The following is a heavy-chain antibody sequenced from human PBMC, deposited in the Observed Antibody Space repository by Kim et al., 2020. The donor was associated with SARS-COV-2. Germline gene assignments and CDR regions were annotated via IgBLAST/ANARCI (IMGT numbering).Heavy chain of an antibody. CDR2: INHSGST. V-gene: IGHV4-34*01. D-gene: IGHD2-8*01. Sequence: SETLSLTCAVYGGSFSGYYWSWIRQPPGKGLEWIGEINHSGSTNYNPSLKSRVTISVDTSKNQFSLKLSSVTAADTAVYYCARAVTRGVRYYYYGMDVWGQGTTVTASS. CDR1: GGSFSGYY. CDR3: ARAVTRGVRYYYYGMDV. J-gene: IGHJ6*02.